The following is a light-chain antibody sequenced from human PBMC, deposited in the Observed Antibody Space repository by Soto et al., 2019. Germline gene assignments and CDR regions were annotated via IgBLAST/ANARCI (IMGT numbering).Light chain of an antibody. CDR1: QSINSD. V-gene: IGKV3-15*01. CDR3: HQYHNWPQT. CDR2: GAS. Sequence: EIVMTQSPATLSVSPGERATLSCRASQSINSDLAWYHHKPGQVPRLLIYGASTRANGIAARFSGSGSGTEFTLTISSLQSEDFAVYYCHQYHNWPQTFGQGTKVEI. J-gene: IGKJ1*01.